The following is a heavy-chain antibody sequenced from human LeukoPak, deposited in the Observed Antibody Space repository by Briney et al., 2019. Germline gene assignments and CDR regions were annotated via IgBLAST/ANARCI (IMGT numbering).Heavy chain of an antibody. CDR3: AKVGFSEMEWLLYSDH. CDR1: GLTFSSYA. J-gene: IGHJ4*02. Sequence: PGGSLRLSCAASGLTFSSYAMSWVRQAPGKGLEWVSAITGSSGHTHYADSVKGRFTISRDNSKNTLYLQMNSLRAEDTAVYYCAKVGFSEMEWLLYSDHWGQGTLVTVSS. V-gene: IGHV3-23*01. CDR2: ITGSSGHT. D-gene: IGHD3-3*01.